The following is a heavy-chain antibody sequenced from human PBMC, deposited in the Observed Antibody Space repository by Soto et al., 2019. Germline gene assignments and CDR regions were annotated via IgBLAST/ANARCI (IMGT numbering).Heavy chain of an antibody. D-gene: IGHD3-3*01. CDR1: GGSISSYY. CDR3: ARTHTIFGVVYNWFDP. V-gene: IGHV4-59*01. J-gene: IGHJ5*02. CDR2: IYYSGST. Sequence: TSETLSLTCTVSGGSISSYYWSWIRQPPGKGLEWIGYIYYSGSTNYNPSFKSRVTISVDTSKNQFSLKLSSVTAADTAVFYCARTHTIFGVVYNWFDPWGQGTLVTVSS.